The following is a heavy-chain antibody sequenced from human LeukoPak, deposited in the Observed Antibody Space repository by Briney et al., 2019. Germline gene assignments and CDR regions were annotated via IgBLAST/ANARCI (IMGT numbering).Heavy chain of an antibody. V-gene: IGHV4-59*11. D-gene: IGHD4-17*01. CDR2: IYYSGST. CDR1: GGSISSHY. Sequence: SETLSLTCTVSGGSISSHYWSWIRQPPGKGLEWIGYIYYSGSTNYNPSLKSRVTISVDTSKNQFSLKLSSVTAADTAVYYCARDSEGDGDYFDYWGQGTLVTVSS. CDR3: ARDSEGDGDYFDY. J-gene: IGHJ4*02.